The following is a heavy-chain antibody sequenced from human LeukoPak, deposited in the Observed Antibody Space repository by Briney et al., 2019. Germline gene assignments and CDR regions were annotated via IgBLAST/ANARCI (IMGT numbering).Heavy chain of an antibody. V-gene: IGHV4-59*01. CDR2: IYYSGST. CDR3: AQGRGASGAFDI. CDR1: GGSISSYY. Sequence: PSETLSLTCTVSGGSISSYYWSWIRQPPGKGLEWIGYIYYSGSTNYNPSLKSRVTISVDMSKNQFSLKLSSVTAADTAVYYCAQGRGASGAFDIWGQGTMVTVSS. D-gene: IGHD3-10*01. J-gene: IGHJ3*02.